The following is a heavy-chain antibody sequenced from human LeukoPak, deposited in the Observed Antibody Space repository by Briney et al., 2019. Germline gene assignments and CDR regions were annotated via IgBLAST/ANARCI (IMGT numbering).Heavy chain of an antibody. J-gene: IGHJ6*03. D-gene: IGHD2-2*01. Sequence: PGGSLRLSCAAPGFTISSHWMTLVRQAPGKGLEWVASIKQDGSEKYYVDSVKGRFTISRDNAENSLYLQMNSLRAEDTAVYYCARALGYQLHPGYFYYWDVWGKGTTVTVSS. CDR1: GFTISSHW. CDR2: IKQDGSEK. CDR3: ARALGYQLHPGYFYYWDV. V-gene: IGHV3-7*01.